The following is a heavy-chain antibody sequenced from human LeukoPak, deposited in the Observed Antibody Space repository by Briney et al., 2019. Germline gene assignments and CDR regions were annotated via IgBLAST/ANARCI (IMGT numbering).Heavy chain of an antibody. J-gene: IGHJ4*02. CDR1: GGSFSGYY. Sequence: SETLSLTCAVYGGSFSGYYWSWIRQPPGKGLEWIGEINHSGSTNYNPSLKSRVTISVDTSKNQFSLKLSSVTAADTAVYYCARRSRSIAVAGKEKYYFDYWGQGTLVTVSS. D-gene: IGHD6-19*01. CDR3: ARRSRSIAVAGKEKYYFDY. V-gene: IGHV4-34*01. CDR2: INHSGST.